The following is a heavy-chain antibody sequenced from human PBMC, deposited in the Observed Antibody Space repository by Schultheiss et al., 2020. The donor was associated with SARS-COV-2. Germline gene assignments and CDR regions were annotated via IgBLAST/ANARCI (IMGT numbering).Heavy chain of an antibody. J-gene: IGHJ5*02. CDR2: INHSGST. CDR3: ARDLVYYYDSSGYGNWFDP. D-gene: IGHD3-22*01. CDR1: GGSISSGDYY. Sequence: SETLSLTCTVSGGSISSGDYYWSWIRQPPGKGLEWIGEINHSGSTNYNPSLKSRVTISVDTSKNQFSLKLSSVTAADTAVYYCARDLVYYYDSSGYGNWFDPWGQGTLVTVSS. V-gene: IGHV4-30-4*01.